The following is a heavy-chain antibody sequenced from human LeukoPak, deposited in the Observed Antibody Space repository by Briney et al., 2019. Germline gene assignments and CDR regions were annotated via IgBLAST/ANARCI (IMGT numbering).Heavy chain of an antibody. D-gene: IGHD4-23*01. CDR3: ARDYPTTVVRGGRIRTGGLGAFDI. J-gene: IGHJ3*02. CDR1: GFTFSSYS. Sequence: GGSLRLSCAASGFTFSSYSMNWVRQAPGKGLEWVSSISSSSSYIYYADSVKGRFTISRDNAKNSLYLQMNSLRAEDTAVYYCARDYPTTVVRGGRIRTGGLGAFDIWGQGTMVTVSS. CDR2: ISSSSSYI. V-gene: IGHV3-21*01.